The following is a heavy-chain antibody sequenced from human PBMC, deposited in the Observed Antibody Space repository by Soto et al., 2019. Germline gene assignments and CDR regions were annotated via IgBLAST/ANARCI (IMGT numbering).Heavy chain of an antibody. J-gene: IGHJ6*03. V-gene: IGHV1-8*01. D-gene: IGHD2-8*01. CDR2: MNPNSGNT. CDR3: ARGGYCTNGVCSPVYYYYYMDV. Sequence: ASVKVSCKASGYTFTSYDINWVRQATGQGLEWMGWMNPNSGNTGYAQKFQGRVTMTRNTSMSTAYMELSSLRSEDTAVYYCARGGYCTNGVCSPVYYYYYMDVWGKGTTVTVSS. CDR1: GYTFTSYD.